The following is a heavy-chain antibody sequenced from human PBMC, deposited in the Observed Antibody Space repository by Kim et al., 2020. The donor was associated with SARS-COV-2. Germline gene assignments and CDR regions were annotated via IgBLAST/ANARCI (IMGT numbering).Heavy chain of an antibody. CDR3: ARVGLRDFSRWFDP. Sequence: GGSLRLSCAASGFTFSDYYMSWIRQAPGKGLEWVSYISSSGSTIYYADSVKGRFTISRDNAKNSLYLQMNSLRAEDTAVYYCARVGLRDFSRWFDPWGQGTLVTVSS. CDR2: ISSSGSTI. D-gene: IGHD3-16*01. CDR1: GFTFSDYY. V-gene: IGHV3-11*01. J-gene: IGHJ5*02.